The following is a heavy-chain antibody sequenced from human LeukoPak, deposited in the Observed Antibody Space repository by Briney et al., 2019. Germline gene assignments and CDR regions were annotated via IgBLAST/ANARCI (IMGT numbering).Heavy chain of an antibody. V-gene: IGHV3-74*01. CDR1: GFTFSSDW. D-gene: IGHD3-3*01. CDR3: ARAQKYNYDFWSGSSYYYYYMDV. J-gene: IGHJ6*03. Sequence: PGGSLRLSCAASGFTFSSDWMHWVRQAPGKGLVSVSRINSDGSSTSYADSVKGRFTISRDNAKNTLYLQMNSLRAEDTAVYYCARAQKYNYDFWSGSSYYYYYMDVWGKGTTVTVSS. CDR2: INSDGSST.